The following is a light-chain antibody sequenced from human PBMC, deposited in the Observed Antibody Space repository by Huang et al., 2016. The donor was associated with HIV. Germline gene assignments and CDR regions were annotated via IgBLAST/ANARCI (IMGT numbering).Light chain of an antibody. Sequence: DIQLTQSPSSLSASVGDRVTITCQASQVITKYLNWYQQKPGKAPKLLIYDASNVETWVPSRCSGSESATDFIFTITSLQPEDFATYYCQQYYTLPFTFGPGTKVDIK. CDR1: QVITKY. J-gene: IGKJ3*01. V-gene: IGKV1-33*01. CDR3: QQYYTLPFT. CDR2: DAS.